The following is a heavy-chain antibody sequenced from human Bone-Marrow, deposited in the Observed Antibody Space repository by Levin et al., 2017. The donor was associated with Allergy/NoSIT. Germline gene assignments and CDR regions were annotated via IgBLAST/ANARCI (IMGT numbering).Heavy chain of an antibody. CDR2: IWYDGSNK. CDR1: GFTFSSYG. CDR3: ARDRDGYSIDY. V-gene: IGHV3-33*01. Sequence: GESLKISCAASGFTFSSYGMHWVRQAPGKGLEWVAVIWYDGSNKYYVDSVKGRFTISRDNSKNTLYLQMNSLRAEDTAVYYCARDRDGYSIDYWGQGTLVTVSS. J-gene: IGHJ4*02. D-gene: IGHD5-24*01.